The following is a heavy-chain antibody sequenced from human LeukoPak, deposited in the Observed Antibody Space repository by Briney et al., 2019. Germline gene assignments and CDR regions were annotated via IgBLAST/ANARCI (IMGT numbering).Heavy chain of an antibody. V-gene: IGHV3-30*03. D-gene: IGHD3-10*01. J-gene: IGHJ4*02. CDR3: ARDRGYLSFDY. Sequence: GGSLRLSCAASGFTFSSYGMHWVRQAPGKGLEWVAVISYDGSNQYYADSVKGRFTISRDDSKNTLYLQMNSLRAEDTAVYYCARDRGYLSFDYWGQGTLVTVSS. CDR1: GFTFSSYG. CDR2: ISYDGSNQ.